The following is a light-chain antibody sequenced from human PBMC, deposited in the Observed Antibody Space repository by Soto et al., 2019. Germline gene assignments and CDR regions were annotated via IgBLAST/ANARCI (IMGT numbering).Light chain of an antibody. CDR2: GAS. CDR1: QSVSSN. J-gene: IGKJ1*01. CDR3: QQYNNWPRT. V-gene: IGKV3-15*01. Sequence: EIVMTQSPATLSVSPGERATLSCRASQSVSSNLAWYQQRPGQAPRLLISGASTRATGIPARFSGSGSGTEFTLTISSLQSEDFAVYYCQQYNNWPRTLGQGTKVEIK.